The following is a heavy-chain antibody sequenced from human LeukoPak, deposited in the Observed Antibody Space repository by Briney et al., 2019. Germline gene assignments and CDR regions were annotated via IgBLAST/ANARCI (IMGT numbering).Heavy chain of an antibody. Sequence: VASVKVSCKASGYTFTSYYMHWVRQAPGQGLEWMGIINPSGGSTSYAQKFQGRVTMTRDTSTSTAYMELSSLRSEDTAVYYCARAPWYDFWSGYQYYFDYWGQGTLVTVSS. CDR3: ARAPWYDFWSGYQYYFDY. D-gene: IGHD3-3*01. J-gene: IGHJ4*02. CDR1: GYTFTSYY. CDR2: INPSGGST. V-gene: IGHV1-46*01.